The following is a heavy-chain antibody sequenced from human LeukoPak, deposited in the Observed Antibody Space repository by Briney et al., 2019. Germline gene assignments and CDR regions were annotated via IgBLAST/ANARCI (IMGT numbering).Heavy chain of an antibody. V-gene: IGHV4-39*01. D-gene: IGHD6-13*01. CDR1: GASFSSSTYY. CDR2: IYYSGSA. CDR3: ARHAGGIAAAGTRPFDY. Sequence: SETLSLTCTVSGASFSSSTYYWGWIRQPPGKGLEWIGSIYYSGSAYYNPSLKSRVTMSVDTSKNQFSLKLSSVTAADTAVYYCARHAGGIAAAGTRPFDYWGQGTLVTVSS. J-gene: IGHJ4*02.